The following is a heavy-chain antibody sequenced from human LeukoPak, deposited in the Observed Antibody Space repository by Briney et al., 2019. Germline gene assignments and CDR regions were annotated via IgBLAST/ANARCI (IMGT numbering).Heavy chain of an antibody. V-gene: IGHV3-53*01. Sequence: PGGSLRPSCAASGFTVSITYMSWVRQAPGKGLDWVSVIYSGGTTYYADSVKGRFTIFRDNSKNKLYLQMNSLSAKDTAMYYCARGASSGYDFWSGYYFDYWGQGTLVSVSS. CDR3: ARGASSGYDFWSGYYFDY. CDR2: IYSGGTT. CDR1: GFTVSITY. D-gene: IGHD3-3*01. J-gene: IGHJ4*02.